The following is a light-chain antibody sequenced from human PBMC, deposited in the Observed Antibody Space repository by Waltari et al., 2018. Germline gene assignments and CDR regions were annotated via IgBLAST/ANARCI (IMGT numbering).Light chain of an antibody. CDR2: KDI. Sequence: YELTQPPSVSVSPGQTARTTCPGPVLPNTLGFWYQQKPGQAPVLVIFKDIERPSGIPERFSGSRSGTTVTLTITGAQAEDEADYYCQSTDSSGTYVVFGGGTKLTVL. J-gene: IGLJ2*01. CDR1: VLPNTL. CDR3: QSTDSSGTYVV. V-gene: IGLV3-25*02.